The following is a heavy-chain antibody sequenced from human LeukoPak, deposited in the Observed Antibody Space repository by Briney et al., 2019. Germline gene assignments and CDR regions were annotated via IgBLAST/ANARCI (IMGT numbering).Heavy chain of an antibody. CDR3: ARGLLYCSSTSCYIPPPYFDY. CDR2: IIPILGIA. D-gene: IGHD2-2*01. J-gene: IGHJ4*02. V-gene: IGHV1-69*04. Sequence: ASVKVSCKASGYTFTSYGISWVRQAPGQGLEWMGRIIPILGIANYAQKFQGRVTITADKSTSTAYMELSSLRAEDTAVYYCARGLLYCSSTSCYIPPPYFDYWGQGTLVTVSS. CDR1: GYTFTSYG.